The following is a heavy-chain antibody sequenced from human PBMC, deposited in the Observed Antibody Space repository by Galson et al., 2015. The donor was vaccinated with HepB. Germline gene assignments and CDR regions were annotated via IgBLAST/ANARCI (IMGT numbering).Heavy chain of an antibody. Sequence: SLRLSCAASGFTFSSYWMHWVRQAPGKGLVWVSRINSDGSSTSYADSVKDRFTISRDNAKNTLYLQMNSLRAEDTAVYYCARDQGYYYDSSGYSRDYYYYGMDVWGQGTTVTVSS. CDR1: GFTFSSYW. J-gene: IGHJ6*02. CDR2: INSDGSST. CDR3: ARDQGYYYDSSGYSRDYYYYGMDV. V-gene: IGHV3-74*01. D-gene: IGHD3-22*01.